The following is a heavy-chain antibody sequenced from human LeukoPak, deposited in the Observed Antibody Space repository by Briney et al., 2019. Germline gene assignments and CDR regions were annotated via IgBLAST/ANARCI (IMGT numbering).Heavy chain of an antibody. V-gene: IGHV3-30*04. CDR2: ISYDGRIK. Sequence: PGRSLRLSCAASGFSFSSYAMHWVRQAPGKGLEWVAVISYDGRIKYYADSVQGRFTISRDNAKNSLYLQMNSLRAEDTAVYYCASTAWFGEPYWGQGTLVTVSS. D-gene: IGHD3-10*01. CDR1: GFSFSSYA. J-gene: IGHJ4*02. CDR3: ASTAWFGEPY.